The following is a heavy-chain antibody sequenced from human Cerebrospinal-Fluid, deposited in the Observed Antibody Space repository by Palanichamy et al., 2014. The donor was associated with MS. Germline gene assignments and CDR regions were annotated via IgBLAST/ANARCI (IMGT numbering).Heavy chain of an antibody. J-gene: IGHJ6*02. CDR3: ARVLRREGYNSYYYNGMDV. CDR2: IIPMFSIV. CDR1: GGTFNSDA. Sequence: QVQLVQSGAEVKKPGSSVKVSCKTSGGTFNSDAISWVRQAPRQGLQWMGGIIPMFSIVNYAQKFQGRVTITADESTSTADMELSSLRSEDTAVYYCARVLRREGYNSYYYNGMDVWGQGTTVTVSS. V-gene: IGHV1-69*01. D-gene: IGHD5-24*01.